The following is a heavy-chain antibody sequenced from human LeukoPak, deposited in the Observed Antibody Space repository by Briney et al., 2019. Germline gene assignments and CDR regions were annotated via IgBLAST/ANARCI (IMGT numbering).Heavy chain of an antibody. D-gene: IGHD3-10*01. V-gene: IGHV1-2*02. Sequence: ASVKVSCKASGYTFTGYYMHWVRQAPGQGLEWMGWINPNSGGTNYAQRFQGRVTMTRDTSISTAYMELSRLRSDDTAVYYCARGYPITMVRGVIIYWGQGTLVTVSS. CDR1: GYTFTGYY. CDR2: INPNSGGT. J-gene: IGHJ4*02. CDR3: ARGYPITMVRGVIIY.